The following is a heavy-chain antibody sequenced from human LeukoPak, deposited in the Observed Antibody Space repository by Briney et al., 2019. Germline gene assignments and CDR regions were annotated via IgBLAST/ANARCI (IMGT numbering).Heavy chain of an antibody. V-gene: IGHV3-20*04. CDR1: GFTFDDYG. D-gene: IGHD6-25*01. CDR3: ARDGSGFYLYNYMDV. Sequence: GGSLRLSCADSGFTFDDYGMSWVRHAPGKGREWVSGINWNGGRTFYADSVKGRFTISRDNAKNSLYLQMSSLGAEDTAVYYCARDGSGFYLYNYMDVWGKGTTVTVSS. CDR2: INWNGGRT. J-gene: IGHJ6*03.